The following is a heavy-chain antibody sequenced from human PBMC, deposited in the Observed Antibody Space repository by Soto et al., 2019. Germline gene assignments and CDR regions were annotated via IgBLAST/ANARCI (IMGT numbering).Heavy chain of an antibody. CDR2: VIPIYGTP. J-gene: IGHJ6*02. CDR1: RGALSSYA. Sequence: SVKVSCKASRGALSSYAITWVRQAPGQGLDWMGRVIPIYGTPNYAQKFQGRLSLTADTSTSTAYLELSGLRSEDTAVYFCARAPYYGSGSSACSANIYYYCGMVVWCQGITVSVSS. V-gene: IGHV1-69*06. CDR3: ARAPYYGSGSSACSANIYYYCGMVV. D-gene: IGHD3-10*01.